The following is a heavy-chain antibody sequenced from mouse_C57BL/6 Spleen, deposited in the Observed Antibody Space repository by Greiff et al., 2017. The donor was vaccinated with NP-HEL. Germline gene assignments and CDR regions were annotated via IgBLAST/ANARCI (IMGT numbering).Heavy chain of an antibody. D-gene: IGHD2-4*01. Sequence: QVQLQQSGPELVKPGASVKISCKASGYSFTSYYIHWVKQRPGQGLEWIGWIYPGSGNTKYNEKFKGKATLTADTSSSTAYMQLSSLTSEDSAVYDCASRYDYSFDYWGQGTTLTVSS. CDR2: IYPGSGNT. CDR3: ASRYDYSFDY. J-gene: IGHJ2*01. CDR1: GYSFTSYY. V-gene: IGHV1-66*01.